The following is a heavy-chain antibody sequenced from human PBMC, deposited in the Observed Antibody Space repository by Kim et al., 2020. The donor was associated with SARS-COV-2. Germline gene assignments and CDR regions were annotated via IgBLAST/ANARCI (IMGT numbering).Heavy chain of an antibody. Sequence: YYADSVKGRFTISRDNSKNTLYLQMNSLRAEDTAVYYCAKLKGGSYYFDYWGQGTLVTVSS. D-gene: IGHD1-26*01. CDR3: AKLKGGSYYFDY. J-gene: IGHJ4*02. V-gene: IGHV3-23*01.